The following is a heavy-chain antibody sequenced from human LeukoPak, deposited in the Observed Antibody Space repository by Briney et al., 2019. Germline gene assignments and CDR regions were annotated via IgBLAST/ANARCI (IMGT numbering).Heavy chain of an antibody. J-gene: IGHJ4*02. V-gene: IGHV1-18*01. Sequence: ASVKVSCKASGYIFSNYGFTWVRQAPGQGLEWMGWVSGYNGRTSYAQKFQGRVTITADESTSTASMELSSLRSEDTAVYYCASLGGGSTVTTYLNYWGQGTLVTVSS. CDR3: ASLGGGSTVTTYLNY. CDR2: VSGYNGRT. CDR1: GYIFSNYG. D-gene: IGHD4-17*01.